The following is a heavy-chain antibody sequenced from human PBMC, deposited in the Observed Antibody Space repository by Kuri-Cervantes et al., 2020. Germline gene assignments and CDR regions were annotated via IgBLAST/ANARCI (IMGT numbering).Heavy chain of an antibody. CDR2: ISYDGSNK. CDR1: GFTFSSYA. J-gene: IGHJ6*02. Sequence: GESLKISCAAYGFTFSSYAMHWVRQAPGKGLEWVAVISYDGSNKYYADSVKGRFTISRDNSKNTLYLQMNSLRAEDTAVYYCAKDFRGVMSYYYYGMDVWGQGTTVTVSS. CDR3: AKDFRGVMSYYYYGMDV. D-gene: IGHD3-10*01. V-gene: IGHV3-30-3*01.